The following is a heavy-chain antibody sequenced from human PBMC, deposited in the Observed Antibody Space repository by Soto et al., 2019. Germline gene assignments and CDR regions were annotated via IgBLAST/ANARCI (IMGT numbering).Heavy chain of an antibody. D-gene: IGHD4-17*01. Sequence: QVQLQESGPGLVKPSQTLSLTCTVSGGSISSGGYYWSWIRQHPGKGLEWFGYIYYSGSTNYNPSLRSRVSISVDTSKNQFSLKLSSVTAADTAVYYCARSPEATVTAFDYWGQGTLVTVSS. CDR3: ARSPEATVTAFDY. CDR1: GGSISSGGYY. J-gene: IGHJ4*02. CDR2: IYYSGST. V-gene: IGHV4-31*03.